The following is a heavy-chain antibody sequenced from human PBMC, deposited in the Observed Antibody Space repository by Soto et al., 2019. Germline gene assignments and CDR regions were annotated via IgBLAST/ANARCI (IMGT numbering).Heavy chain of an antibody. CDR2: IIPIFGTA. D-gene: IGHD6-13*01. V-gene: IGHV1-69*13. CDR3: ARTLNRSGYSSSWSFDY. CDR1: GGTFSSYA. J-gene: IGHJ4*02. Sequence: GASVKVSCKASGGTFSSYAISWVRQAPGQGLEWMGGIIPIFGTANCAQKFQGRVTITADESTSTAYMELSSLRSEDTAVYYCARTLNRSGYSSSWSFDYWGQGTLVTVSS.